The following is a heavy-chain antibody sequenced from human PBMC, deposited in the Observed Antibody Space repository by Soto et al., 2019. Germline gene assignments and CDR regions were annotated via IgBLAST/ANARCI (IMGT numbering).Heavy chain of an antibody. J-gene: IGHJ6*03. CDR3: ARGTVVPAAIDYMDV. Sequence: ASVKVSCKASGYTFTGYYMHWMRQAPGQGLEWMGWINPNSGGTNYAQKFQGWVTMTRDTSISTAYMELSSLRSEDTAVYYCARGTVVPAAIDYMDVWGKGTTVTVSS. CDR1: GYTFTGYY. D-gene: IGHD2-2*01. V-gene: IGHV1-2*04. CDR2: INPNSGGT.